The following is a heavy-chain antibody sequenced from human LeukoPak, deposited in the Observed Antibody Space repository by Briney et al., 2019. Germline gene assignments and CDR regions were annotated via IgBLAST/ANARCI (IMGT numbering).Heavy chain of an antibody. CDR3: AKDLIPLTGRPFCFDY. D-gene: IGHD1-1*01. Sequence: GSLRLSCAASGFTFSSYAISWVRQAPGKGLEWVSAISGSGGSTYYADSVKGRFTISRDNSKNTLYLQMNSLRAEDTAVYYCAKDLIPLTGRPFCFDYWGQGTLVTVSS. CDR2: ISGSGGST. V-gene: IGHV3-23*01. J-gene: IGHJ4*02. CDR1: GFTFSSYA.